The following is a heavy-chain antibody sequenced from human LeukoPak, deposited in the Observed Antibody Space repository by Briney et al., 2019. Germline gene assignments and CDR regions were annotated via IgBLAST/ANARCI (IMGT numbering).Heavy chain of an antibody. J-gene: IGHJ3*02. CDR2: IYSGGST. CDR3: AREGIAVANWAFDI. CDR1: GFTFISYD. Sequence: PWGSLRLSCAASGFTFISYDMSWVRQAPGKGLEWVSVIYSGGSTYYADSVKGRFTISRDNSKNTLYLQMNSLRAEDTAVYYCAREGIAVANWAFDIWGQGTMVTVSS. D-gene: IGHD6-19*01. V-gene: IGHV3-53*01.